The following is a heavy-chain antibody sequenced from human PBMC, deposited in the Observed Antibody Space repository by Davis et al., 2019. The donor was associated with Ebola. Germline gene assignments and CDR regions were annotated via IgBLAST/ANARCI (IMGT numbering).Heavy chain of an antibody. CDR3: ARVGSGWYYYDY. CDR1: GGTFSSYA. D-gene: IGHD6-19*01. V-gene: IGHV1-46*01. Sequence: ASVKVSCKASGGTFSSYAISWVRQAPGQGLEWMGIINPSGGSTSYAQKFQGRVTMTRDTSTSTVYMELSSLRSEDTAVYYCARVGSGWYYYDYWGQGTLVTVSS. CDR2: INPSGGST. J-gene: IGHJ4*02.